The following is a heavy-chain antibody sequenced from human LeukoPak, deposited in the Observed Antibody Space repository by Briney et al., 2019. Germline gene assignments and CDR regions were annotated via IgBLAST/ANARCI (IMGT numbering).Heavy chain of an antibody. CDR1: GYTFTGYY. D-gene: IGHD5-18*01. CDR3: ARKSVKWIQHFDN. Sequence: ASVKVSCKASGYTFTGYYMHWVRQAPGQGLEWMGRINPNSGGTNYAQKFQGRVTMTRDTSISTAYMELSRLRSDDTAVYYCARKSVKWIQHFDNWGQGTLVTVSS. CDR2: INPNSGGT. J-gene: IGHJ4*02. V-gene: IGHV1-2*06.